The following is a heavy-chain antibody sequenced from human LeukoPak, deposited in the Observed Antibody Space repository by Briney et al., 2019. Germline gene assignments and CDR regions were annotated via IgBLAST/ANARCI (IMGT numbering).Heavy chain of an antibody. V-gene: IGHV3-21*01. CDR1: AFTFSSYS. D-gene: IGHD3-22*01. J-gene: IGHJ4*02. CDR3: ARVPVTTRGYYFDY. CDR2: ISSSSSYI. Sequence: KPGGSLRLSCAASAFTFSSYSMNWVRQAPGKGLEWVSSISSSSSYIYYADSVKGRFTISRDNAKNSLYLQMNSLRAEDTAVYYCARVPVTTRGYYFDYWGQGTLVTVSS.